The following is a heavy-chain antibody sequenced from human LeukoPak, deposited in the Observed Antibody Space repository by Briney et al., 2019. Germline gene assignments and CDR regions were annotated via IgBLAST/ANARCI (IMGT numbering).Heavy chain of an antibody. J-gene: IGHJ1*01. CDR1: GYTFTGYY. D-gene: IGHD3-22*01. CDR3: ARGWVYDSSGYYFQH. Sequence: ASVKVSCKASGYTFTGYYMHWVRQAPGQGLEWMGWINPNSGGTNYAQKFQGRVTMTRDTSISTAYMELSRLRSDDTAVYYCARGWVYDSSGYYFQHWGQGTLVTVSS. V-gene: IGHV1-2*02. CDR2: INPNSGGT.